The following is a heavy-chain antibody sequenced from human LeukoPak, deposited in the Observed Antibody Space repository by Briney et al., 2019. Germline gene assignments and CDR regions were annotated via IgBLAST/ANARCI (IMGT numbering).Heavy chain of an antibody. Sequence: ASVMVSCKASGYTFTSYAMNWVRQAPGQGLEWMGWINTNTGNPTYAQGFTGRFVFSLDTSVSTAYLQISSLKAEDTAVYYCARNYYDSSGFSWGFDYWGQGTLVTVSS. CDR3: ARNYYDSSGFSWGFDY. J-gene: IGHJ4*02. CDR2: INTNTGNP. D-gene: IGHD3-22*01. CDR1: GYTFTSYA. V-gene: IGHV7-4-1*02.